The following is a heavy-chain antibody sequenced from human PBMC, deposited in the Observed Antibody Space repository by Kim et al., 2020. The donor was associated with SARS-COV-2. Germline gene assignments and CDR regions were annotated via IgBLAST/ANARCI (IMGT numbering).Heavy chain of an antibody. CDR2: INHSGST. CDR3: ARALSNYDFWSGYYGWFDP. V-gene: IGHV4-34*01. J-gene: IGHJ5*02. D-gene: IGHD3-3*01. Sequence: SETLSLTCAVYGGSFSGYYWSWIRQPPGKGLEWIGEINHSGSTNYNPSLKSRVTISVDTSKNQFSLKLSSVTAADTAVYYCARALSNYDFWSGYYGWFDP. CDR1: GGSFSGYY.